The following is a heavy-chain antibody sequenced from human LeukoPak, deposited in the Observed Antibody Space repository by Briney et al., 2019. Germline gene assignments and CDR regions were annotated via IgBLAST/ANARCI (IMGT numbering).Heavy chain of an antibody. CDR3: ARLQGDSTAIFDY. V-gene: IGHV4-59*11. J-gene: IGHJ4*02. CDR2: VYYSGET. CDR1: GGSISGHY. Sequence: SETLSLTCTVSGGSISGHYWSWIRQPPAKGLEWVGYVYYSGETNYNPSLKSRVTISVDTSKNQFSLKLTSVTAADMAVYYCARLQGDSTAIFDYWGQGILVSVSS. D-gene: IGHD2-21*01.